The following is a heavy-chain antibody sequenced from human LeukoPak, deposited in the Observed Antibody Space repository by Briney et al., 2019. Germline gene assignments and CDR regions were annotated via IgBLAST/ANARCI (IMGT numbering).Heavy chain of an antibody. J-gene: IGHJ5*02. CDR3: ATVDYGDVSVGLETSFWWFDP. CDR1: GGSISSGDYY. CDR2: IYYSGST. V-gene: IGHV4-61*08. D-gene: IGHD4-17*01. Sequence: SETLSLTCTVSGGSISSGDYYWSWIRQPPGKGLEWIGYIYYSGSTNYNPSLKSRVTMSVDTSKNQFSLKLSSVTAADTAVYYCATVDYGDVSVGLETSFWWFDPWGQGTLVTVSS.